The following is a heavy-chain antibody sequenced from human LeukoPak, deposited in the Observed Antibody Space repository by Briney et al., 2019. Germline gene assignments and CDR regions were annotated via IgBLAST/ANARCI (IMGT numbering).Heavy chain of an antibody. V-gene: IGHV3-15*01. J-gene: IGHJ4*02. CDR2: IKSKTDGGTT. CDR1: GFTFSNAW. CDR3: TTDPALLWFGEPGGY. Sequence: GGSLRLSCAASGFTFSNAWMSWVRQAPGKGLEWVGRIKSKTDGGTTDYAAPVKGRFTISRDDSKNTLYLQMNSLKTEDTAVYYCTTDPALLWFGEPGGYWGQGTLVTVSS. D-gene: IGHD3-10*01.